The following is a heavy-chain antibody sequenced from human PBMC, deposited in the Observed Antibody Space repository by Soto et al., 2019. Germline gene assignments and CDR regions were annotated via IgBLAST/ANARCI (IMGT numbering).Heavy chain of an antibody. CDR1: GFTFSSYA. Sequence: TGGSLRLSCAASGFTFSSYAMHWVRQAPGKGLEWVAVISYDGSNKYYADSVKGRFTISRDNSKNTLYLQMNSLRAEDTAVYYCARAPWSSSVYYYYGMDVWGQGTTVTVSS. D-gene: IGHD6-6*01. CDR3: ARAPWSSSVYYYYGMDV. J-gene: IGHJ6*02. V-gene: IGHV3-30-3*01. CDR2: ISYDGSNK.